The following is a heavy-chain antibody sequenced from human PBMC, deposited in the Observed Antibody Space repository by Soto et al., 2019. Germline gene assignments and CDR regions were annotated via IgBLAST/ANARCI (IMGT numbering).Heavy chain of an antibody. CDR2: ITKTGDT. D-gene: IGHD6-13*01. J-gene: IGHJ4*02. V-gene: IGHV3-23*01. CDR1: GFTFSNCV. Sequence: EVHLLESGGVLVQPGESLRLSCDTSGFTFSNCVMTWVRQAPGKGLEWVSVITKTGDTDYADSVKGRFTISRDNSKNTVYLQMNSLRAEDTAVYYCAKGLLNGRWYAADCGQGTLVTVSS. CDR3: AKGLLNGRWYAAD.